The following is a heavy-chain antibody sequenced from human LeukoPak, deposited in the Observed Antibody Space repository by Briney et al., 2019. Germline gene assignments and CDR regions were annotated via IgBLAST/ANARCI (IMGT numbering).Heavy chain of an antibody. Sequence: GAPVKVSCKASGYTFTGYYMHWVRQAPGQGLEWMGWINPNSGGTNYAQKFQGRVTMTRDTSISTAYMELSRLRSDDTAVYYCARDYGDYSFSRFDPWGQGTLVTVSS. V-gene: IGHV1-2*02. J-gene: IGHJ5*02. CDR2: INPNSGGT. CDR3: ARDYGDYSFSRFDP. CDR1: GYTFTGYY. D-gene: IGHD4-17*01.